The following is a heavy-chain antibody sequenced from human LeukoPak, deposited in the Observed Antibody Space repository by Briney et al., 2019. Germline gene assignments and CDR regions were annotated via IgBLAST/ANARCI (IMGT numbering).Heavy chain of an antibody. Sequence: GWSLRLSCAASGFTFSSYVMSWVRQAPGKGLEWVAFIRNDESNKYYADSVKGRFTISRDNSKNTLYLQMNSLRAEDTAVYYCAKAPGSGNEVYYYYYMDVWGKGTTVTVSS. CDR1: GFTFSSYV. D-gene: IGHD3-10*01. V-gene: IGHV3-30*02. J-gene: IGHJ6*03. CDR3: AKAPGSGNEVYYYYYMDV. CDR2: IRNDESNK.